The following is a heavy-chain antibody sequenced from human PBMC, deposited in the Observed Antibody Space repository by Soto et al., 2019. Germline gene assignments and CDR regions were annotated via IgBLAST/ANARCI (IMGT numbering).Heavy chain of an antibody. D-gene: IGHD3-10*01. J-gene: IGHJ4*02. CDR3: ARDEAMIRGVTPVPNFDF. V-gene: IGHV1-46*01. Sequence: QVQLVQSGAEVKKPGASVKVSCKASGYTLSDYYMHWVRQAPGEGLEWMGIINPSDGSTSYAQKFHDRVTMTRETSTSTVYMEVSRLRIEDTAVYYCARDEAMIRGVTPVPNFDFWGQGTLVTVSS. CDR2: INPSDGST. CDR1: GYTLSDYY.